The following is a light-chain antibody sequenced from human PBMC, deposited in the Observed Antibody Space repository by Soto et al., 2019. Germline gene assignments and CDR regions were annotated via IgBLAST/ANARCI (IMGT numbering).Light chain of an antibody. J-gene: IGLJ1*01. CDR3: GSLTSSMTIV. Sequence: QSALTQPASVSGSPGESITISCTGTSTDVGGYNSVSWYQHHPGTAPKLILYDVGDRASGVSYRFSCSKSGNTASLPISGLQAAAEADYLCGSLTSSMTIVFGSGTKLTVL. CDR1: STDVGGYNS. V-gene: IGLV2-14*03. CDR2: DVG.